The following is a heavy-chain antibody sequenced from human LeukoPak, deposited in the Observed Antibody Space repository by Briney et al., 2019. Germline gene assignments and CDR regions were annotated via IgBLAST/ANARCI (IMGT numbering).Heavy chain of an antibody. D-gene: IGHD5-12*01. CDR2: ISGSGGST. CDR1: GFTFSSYA. V-gene: IGHV3-23*01. Sequence: GGSLRLSCAASGFTFSSYAMSWVRQAPGKGPEWVSAISGSGGSTYYADSVKGRFTISRDNSKNTLYLQMNSLRAEDTAVYYCAKAIRGIVATIGGYWGQGTLVTVSS. CDR3: AKAIRGIVATIGGY. J-gene: IGHJ4*02.